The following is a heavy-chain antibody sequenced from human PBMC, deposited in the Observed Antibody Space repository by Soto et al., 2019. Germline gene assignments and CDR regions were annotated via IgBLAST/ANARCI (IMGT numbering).Heavy chain of an antibody. CDR3: ARLGIGWDFPFNH. D-gene: IGHD1-26*01. J-gene: IGHJ4*02. V-gene: IGHV4-61*08. Sequence: QVQLQESGPGLMKPSETLSLTCTVSGDSVNNDAYYWSWIRQPPGKGLEWSGYIYHSGITYYNPSLWSRVIMSIDMSVNQFSLRLSSVTAADTAVYYCARLGIGWDFPFNHWGQGTLDNVSS. CDR2: IYHSGIT. CDR1: GDSVNNDAYY.